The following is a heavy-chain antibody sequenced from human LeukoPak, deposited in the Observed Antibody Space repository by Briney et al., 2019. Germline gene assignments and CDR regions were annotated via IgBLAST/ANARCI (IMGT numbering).Heavy chain of an antibody. CDR2: IKQDGSEK. CDR3: ARGYGMVGRFDP. Sequence: GGSLRLSCAASGFIFSDYWMSWVRQAPGKGLEWVANIKQDGSEKYYVDSVKGRFTISRDNAKNSLYLQLSSLRADDTAVYYCARGYGMVGRFDPWGQGTLVTVSP. V-gene: IGHV3-7*01. D-gene: IGHD5-18*01. J-gene: IGHJ5*02. CDR1: GFIFSDYW.